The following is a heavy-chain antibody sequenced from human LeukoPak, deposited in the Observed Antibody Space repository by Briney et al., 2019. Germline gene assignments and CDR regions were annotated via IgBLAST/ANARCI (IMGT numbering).Heavy chain of an antibody. J-gene: IGHJ3*02. D-gene: IGHD6-13*01. CDR2: TYYKSKWYN. Sequence: PSQTISLTCAISRDSVSSNSAAWNWIRQSPSRGLEWLGRTYYKSKWYNDYAVYVKSRITTTPDTSKNQFSLQLNSVPPDDTAVYYCARDTDIAAAGTEAFDIWGQGTMVTVSS. CDR1: RDSVSSNSAA. CDR3: ARDTDIAAAGTEAFDI. V-gene: IGHV6-1*01.